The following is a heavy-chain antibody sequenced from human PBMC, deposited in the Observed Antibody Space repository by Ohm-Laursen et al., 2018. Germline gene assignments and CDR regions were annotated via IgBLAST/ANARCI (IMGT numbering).Heavy chain of an antibody. CDR1: GFTFSSYS. V-gene: IGHV3-21*01. CDR3: ARVPYASSGYRVY. D-gene: IGHD3-22*01. CDR2: ISSSSSYI. Sequence: SLRLSCTASGFTFSSYSMSWVRQAPGKGLEWVSSISSSSSYIYYADSVKGRFTISRDNAKNSLYLQMNSLRAEDTAVYYCARVPYASSGYRVYWGQGTLVTVSS. J-gene: IGHJ4*02.